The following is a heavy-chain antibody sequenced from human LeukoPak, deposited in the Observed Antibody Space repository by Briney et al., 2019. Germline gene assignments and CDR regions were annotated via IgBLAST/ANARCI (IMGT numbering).Heavy chain of an antibody. V-gene: IGHV1-69*13. CDR2: IIPIFGTA. CDR3: VLYYYGSGSPDY. CDR1: GRTFSSYA. Sequence: ASVKVSCKASGRTFSSYAISWVRQAPGQGLEWMGGIIPIFGTANYAQKFQGRVTITADESTSTAYMELSSLRSEDTAVYYCVLYYYGSGSPDYWGQGTLVTVSS. D-gene: IGHD3-10*01. J-gene: IGHJ4*02.